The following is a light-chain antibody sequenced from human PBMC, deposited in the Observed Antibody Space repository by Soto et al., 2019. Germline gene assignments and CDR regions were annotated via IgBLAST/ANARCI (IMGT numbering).Light chain of an antibody. Sequence: DIQMTQSPSTLSASVGDRVTITCRASQSISSWVAWYQQKPGKAPNLLIYKASNLESGVPSRFSGSGSGTEFTLTISSLQPDDFATYYCQQYNTSPWTFGQGTKVEIK. CDR3: QQYNTSPWT. CDR2: KAS. CDR1: QSISSW. J-gene: IGKJ1*01. V-gene: IGKV1-5*03.